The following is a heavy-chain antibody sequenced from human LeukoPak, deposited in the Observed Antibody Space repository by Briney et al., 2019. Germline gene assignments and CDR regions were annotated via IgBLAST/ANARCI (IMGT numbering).Heavy chain of an antibody. CDR1: GFTFSSYS. J-gene: IGHJ4*02. CDR2: ISASGGST. Sequence: PGGSLRLSCVASGFTFSSYSMSWVRQVPGKGLEWVSGISASGGSTYYADSVRGRFTISRDNSKNTLYLQMNSLRAEDTAVYYCAKSPPYFDYWGQGTLVTVSS. V-gene: IGHV3-23*01. CDR3: AKSPPYFDY.